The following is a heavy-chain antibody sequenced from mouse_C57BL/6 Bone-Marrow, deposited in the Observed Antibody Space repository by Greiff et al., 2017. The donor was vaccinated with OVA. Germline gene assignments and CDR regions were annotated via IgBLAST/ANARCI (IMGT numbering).Heavy chain of an antibody. J-gene: IGHJ1*03. CDR1: GYTFTDYY. Sequence: QVQLKQSGAELVRPGASVKLSCKASGYTFTDYYINWVKQRPGQGLEWIARIYPGSGNTYYNEKFKGKATLTAEKSSSTAYMQLSSLTSEDSAVYFCAVVLYGSSSYFDVWGTGTTVTVSS. D-gene: IGHD1-1*01. V-gene: IGHV1-76*01. CDR2: IYPGSGNT. CDR3: AVVLYGSSSYFDV.